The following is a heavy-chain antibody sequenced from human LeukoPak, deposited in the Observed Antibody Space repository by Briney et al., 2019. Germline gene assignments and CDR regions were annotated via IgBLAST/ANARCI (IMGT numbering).Heavy chain of an antibody. Sequence: GGSLRLSCEASGFTFSVYGMHWVRQAPGKGLEWVAVISNDGSDKYYAESVKGRFTISRDNSKNTLSLQMNSLRVEDMALYYCAKEAHSYGYDYWGQGTLVTVSS. J-gene: IGHJ4*02. CDR1: GFTFSVYG. CDR2: ISNDGSDK. V-gene: IGHV3-30*18. D-gene: IGHD5-18*01. CDR3: AKEAHSYGYDY.